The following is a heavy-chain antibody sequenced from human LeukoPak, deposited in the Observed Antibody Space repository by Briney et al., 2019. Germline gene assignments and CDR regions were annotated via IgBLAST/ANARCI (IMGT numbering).Heavy chain of an antibody. Sequence: LPGGSLRLSCAASGFTFSSYGMHWVRQAPGKGLEWVAFIRYDGSNKYYADSVKGRFTISRDNSKNTLYLQMNSLRAEDTAVYYCARRAGAYSHPYDYWGQGTLVTVSS. CDR1: GFTFSSYG. J-gene: IGHJ4*02. V-gene: IGHV3-33*08. D-gene: IGHD4/OR15-4a*01. CDR2: IRYDGSNK. CDR3: ARRAGAYSHPYDY.